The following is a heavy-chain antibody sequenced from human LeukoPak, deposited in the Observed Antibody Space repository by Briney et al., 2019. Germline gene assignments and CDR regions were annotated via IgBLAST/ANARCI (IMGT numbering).Heavy chain of an antibody. D-gene: IGHD6-13*01. J-gene: IGHJ5*02. V-gene: IGHV4-34*01. CDR2: INHSGST. Sequence: SETLSLTCAVYGGSFSGYYWSWIRQPPGKGLEWIGEINHSGSTNYNPSLKSRVTISVDTSKNQFSLKLSSVTAADTAVYYCARRRVQLSSSWYPWGQGTLVTVSS. CDR3: ARRRVQLSSSWYP. CDR1: GGSFSGYY.